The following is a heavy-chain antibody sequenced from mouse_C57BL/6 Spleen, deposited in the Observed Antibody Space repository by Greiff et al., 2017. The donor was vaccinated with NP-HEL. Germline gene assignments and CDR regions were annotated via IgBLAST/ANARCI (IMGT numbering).Heavy chain of an antibody. CDR3: ARLWDWYFDV. Sequence: QVQLQQPGAELVKPGASVKLSCKASGYTFTSYWMQWVKQRPGQGLEWIGEIDPSDSYTNYNQKFKGKATLTVDTSSSPAYMQLSSLTSEDSAVYYCARLWDWYFDVWGTGTTVTVSS. CDR1: GYTFTSYW. J-gene: IGHJ1*03. V-gene: IGHV1-50*01. CDR2: IDPSDSYT.